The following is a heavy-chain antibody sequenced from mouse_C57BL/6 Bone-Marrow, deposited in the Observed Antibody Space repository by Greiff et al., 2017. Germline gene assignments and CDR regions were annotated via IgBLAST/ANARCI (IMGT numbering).Heavy chain of an antibody. CDR1: GYSFTGYF. J-gene: IGHJ1*03. CDR3: ARSYYGSSYWYFDV. D-gene: IGHD1-1*01. V-gene: IGHV1-20*01. CDR2: LNPYNGDT. Sequence: EVQLQQSGPELVKPGDSVKISCKASGYSFTGYFMNWVMQSHGKSLEWIGRLNPYNGDTFYNQKFKGKATLTVDKSSSTAHMELRSLTSEDSAVYYCARSYYGSSYWYFDVWGTGTTVTVSS.